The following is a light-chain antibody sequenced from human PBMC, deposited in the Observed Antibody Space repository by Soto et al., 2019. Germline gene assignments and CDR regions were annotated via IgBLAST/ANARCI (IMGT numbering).Light chain of an antibody. V-gene: IGKV3-15*01. CDR2: GSA. CDR3: QQYHSWPA. J-gene: IGKJ1*01. Sequence: PGERASRSCRASQSVSSYLAWYQQKPGQAPRLLIYGSATRATGIPARFSGSGSGTEFTLTISSLQSEDSAVYYCQQYHSWPAFGQGTKVDIK. CDR1: QSVSSY.